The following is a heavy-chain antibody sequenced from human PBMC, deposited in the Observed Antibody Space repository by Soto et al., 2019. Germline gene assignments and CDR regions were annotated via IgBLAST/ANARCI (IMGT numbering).Heavy chain of an antibody. CDR3: ARHEVLGGLWVEPYYSYYMDG. CDR1: GYSFTSYW. CDR2: IYPGDPDT. V-gene: IGHV5-51*01. J-gene: IGHJ6*03. D-gene: IGHD5-18*01. Sequence: GESLKISCKGSGYSFTSYWIGWVRQMPGKGLEWMGIIYPGDPDTRYSPSFQGQVTISADKSISTAYLQWSSLKASDTAMCYCARHEVLGGLWVEPYYSYYMDGWGTGTTVTVSS.